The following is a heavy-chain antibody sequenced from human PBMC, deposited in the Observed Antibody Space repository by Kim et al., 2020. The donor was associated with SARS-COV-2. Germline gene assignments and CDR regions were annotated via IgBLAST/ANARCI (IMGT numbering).Heavy chain of an antibody. V-gene: IGHV4-31*03. CDR1: GGSISSGGYY. CDR3: ARDPSGSYLNWFDP. D-gene: IGHD3-16*02. J-gene: IGHJ5*02. CDR2: IYYSGST. Sequence: SETLSLTCTVSGGSISSGGYYWSWIRQHPGKGLEWIGYIYYSGSTYYNPSLKSRVTISVDTSKNQFSLKLSSVTAADTAVYYCARDPSGSYLNWFDPWGQGTLVTVSS.